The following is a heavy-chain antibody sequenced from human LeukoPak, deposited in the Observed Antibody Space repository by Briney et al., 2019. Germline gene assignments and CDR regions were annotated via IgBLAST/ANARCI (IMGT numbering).Heavy chain of an antibody. CDR1: GYTFTNSW. Sequence: GESLKISCKVSGYTFTNSWIAWVRQMPGKGLEWMGIIYPDDSDTTYSPSFQGQVTISADKSISTAYLQWSSLKASDNAMYYCARQSGSYLGAFDYWGQGSLVTVSS. V-gene: IGHV5-51*01. D-gene: IGHD1-26*01. J-gene: IGHJ4*02. CDR3: ARQSGSYLGAFDY. CDR2: IYPDDSDT.